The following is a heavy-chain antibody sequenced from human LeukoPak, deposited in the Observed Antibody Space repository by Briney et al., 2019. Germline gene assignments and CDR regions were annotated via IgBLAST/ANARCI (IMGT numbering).Heavy chain of an antibody. J-gene: IGHJ4*02. CDR3: ARRAVPAANDY. CDR2: MNPNSGNT. CDR1: GYTFTSYD. D-gene: IGHD2-2*01. V-gene: IGHV1-8*03. Sequence: ASVKVSCKASGYTFTSYDINWVRRATGQGLEWMGWMNPNSGNTGYAQKLQGRVTITRNTSISTAYMELSSLRSEDTAVYYCARRAVPAANDYWGQGTLVTVSS.